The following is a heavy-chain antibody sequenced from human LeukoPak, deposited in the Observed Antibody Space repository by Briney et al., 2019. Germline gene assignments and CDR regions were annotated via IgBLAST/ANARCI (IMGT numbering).Heavy chain of an antibody. Sequence: SETLSLTCTVSGYSISSGYYWGWIRQPPGKGLEWIGSIYHSGSTYYNPSLKSRVTISVDTSKNQFSLKLSSVTAADTAVYYCACTPFDPWGQGTLVTVSS. V-gene: IGHV4-38-2*02. CDR3: ACTPFDP. CDR1: GYSISSGYY. J-gene: IGHJ5*02. D-gene: IGHD2-15*01. CDR2: IYHSGST.